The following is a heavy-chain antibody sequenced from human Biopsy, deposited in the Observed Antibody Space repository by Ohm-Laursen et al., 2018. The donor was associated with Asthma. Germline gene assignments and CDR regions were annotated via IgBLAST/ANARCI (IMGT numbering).Heavy chain of an antibody. CDR1: GYSLTDLS. J-gene: IGHJ4*02. CDR3: TSDFPKDYVRYNFQF. D-gene: IGHD4-17*01. Sequence: ASVKVSCKISGYSLTDLSMHWVRQAPGRGLEWMGGHDHEEGGTVNARRFQGRVTMTEDTSTDTAYMELSSLSSDDTAVYYCTSDFPKDYVRYNFQFWGQGTLVTVSS. V-gene: IGHV1-24*01. CDR2: HDHEEGGT.